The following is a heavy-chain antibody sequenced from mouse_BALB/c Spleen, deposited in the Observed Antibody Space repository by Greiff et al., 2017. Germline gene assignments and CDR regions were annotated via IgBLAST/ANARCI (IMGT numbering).Heavy chain of an antibody. D-gene: IGHD2-3*01. J-gene: IGHJ3*01. CDR2: IWRGGST. CDR3: AKIPDGYYAAY. Sequence: VKVVESGPSLVQPSQSLSITCTVSGFSLTSYGVHWVRQSPGKGLEWLGVIWRGGSTDYNAAFMSRLSITKDNSKSQVFFKMNSLQADDTAIYYCAKIPDGYYAAYWGQGTLVTVSA. CDR1: GFSLTSYG. V-gene: IGHV2-5-1*01.